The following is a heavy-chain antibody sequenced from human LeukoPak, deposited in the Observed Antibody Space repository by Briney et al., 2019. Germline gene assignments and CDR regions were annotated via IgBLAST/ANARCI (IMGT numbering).Heavy chain of an antibody. CDR1: GGTFSSYT. V-gene: IGHV1-69*04. CDR3: ARERGDYVSLNFVY. J-gene: IGHJ4*02. CDR2: IIPILGIA. Sequence: SVKVSCKASGGTFSSYTISWVRQAPRQGLEWMGRIIPILGIANYAQKFQGRVTITADKSTSTAYMELSSLRSEDTAVYYCARERGDYVSLNFVYWGQGTLVTVSS. D-gene: IGHD2-21*02.